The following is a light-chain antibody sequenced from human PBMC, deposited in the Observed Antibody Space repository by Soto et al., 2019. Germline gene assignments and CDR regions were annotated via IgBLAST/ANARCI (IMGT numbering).Light chain of an antibody. Sequence: SALTQPASVSGSPGQSITISCTGTSSDVGGYNYVSWYQQHPGKAPKLMIYEVSNRPSGVSNRFSGSKSGNTASLTISGLQAEDEADYYSSSYTSSITYVFGTGTKVTVL. CDR2: EVS. J-gene: IGLJ1*01. V-gene: IGLV2-14*01. CDR1: SSDVGGYNY. CDR3: SSYTSSITYV.